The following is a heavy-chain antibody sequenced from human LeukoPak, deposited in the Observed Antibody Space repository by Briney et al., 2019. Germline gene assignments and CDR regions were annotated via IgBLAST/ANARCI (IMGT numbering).Heavy chain of an antibody. D-gene: IGHD3-22*01. J-gene: IGHJ5*02. CDR1: GDSISSGSYH. Sequence: SETLSLTCTVSGDSISSGSYHWSWIRQPAGKGLEWIGRIYTSGSTNYNPSLKSRVTISVDTSKNQFSLKLSSVTAADTAVYYCARDVSGYAWFDPWGQGTLVTVSS. CDR3: ARDVSGYAWFDP. V-gene: IGHV4-61*02. CDR2: IYTSGST.